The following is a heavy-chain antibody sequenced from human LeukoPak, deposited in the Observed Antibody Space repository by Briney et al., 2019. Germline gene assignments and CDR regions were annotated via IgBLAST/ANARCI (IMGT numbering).Heavy chain of an antibody. CDR3: ARGTLDPFDY. D-gene: IGHD1-1*01. CDR2: VYHSGST. J-gene: IGHJ4*02. V-gene: IGHV4-38-2*02. Sequence: PSETLSLTCTVSGDSLSSNYYWAWIRQPPGKGLEWIGSVYHSGSTYYSSSLKSRVIISVDTSKNQFSLNLSTVTAADTAVYYCARGTLDPFDYWGQGSLVTVSS. CDR1: GDSLSSNYY.